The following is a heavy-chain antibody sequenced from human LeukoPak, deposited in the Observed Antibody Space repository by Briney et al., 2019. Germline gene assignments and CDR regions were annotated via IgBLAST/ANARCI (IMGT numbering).Heavy chain of an antibody. Sequence: GGSLRLSCTASGFIFGDYAMSWFRQAPGKGLEWVGFIRSKAYGGTTEYAASVKGRFTISRDNSKSIAYLQMNSLKTEDTAVYYCTTDGVGVEGATYDNWGQGTLVSVSS. V-gene: IGHV3-49*03. CDR2: IRSKAYGGTT. J-gene: IGHJ4*02. CDR3: TTDGVGVEGATYDN. CDR1: GFIFGDYA. D-gene: IGHD1-26*01.